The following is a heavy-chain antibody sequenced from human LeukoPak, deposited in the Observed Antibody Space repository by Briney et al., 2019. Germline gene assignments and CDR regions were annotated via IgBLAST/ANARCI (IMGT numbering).Heavy chain of an antibody. CDR3: AREDRWELLRDFDY. J-gene: IGHJ4*02. D-gene: IGHD1-26*01. V-gene: IGHV3-30*04. Sequence: PGGSLRLSCAASGFTFSSYAMHWVRQAPGKGLEWVAAISYDGSNKYYADSVKGRFTISRDNSKNSLYLQMNSLRAEDTAVYYCAREDRWELLRDFDYWGQGTLDTVSS. CDR1: GFTFSSYA. CDR2: ISYDGSNK.